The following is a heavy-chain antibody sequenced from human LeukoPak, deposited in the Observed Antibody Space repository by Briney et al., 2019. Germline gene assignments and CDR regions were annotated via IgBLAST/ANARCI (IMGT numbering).Heavy chain of an antibody. CDR1: GFTFSSYN. V-gene: IGHV3-21*01. CDR3: ARDQKHVGATGNKALDY. D-gene: IGHD1-26*01. Sequence: GGSLRLSCAASGFTFSSYNMNWVRQAPGRGLEWVSSISSSISIYYADSVKGRFTISRDNSKNSLYLQMNSLRAEDTAMYYCARDQKHVGATGNKALDYWGQGTLVTVSS. CDR2: ISSSISI. J-gene: IGHJ4*02.